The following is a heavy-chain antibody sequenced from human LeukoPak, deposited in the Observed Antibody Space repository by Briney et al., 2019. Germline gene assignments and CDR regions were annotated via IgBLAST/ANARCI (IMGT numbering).Heavy chain of an antibody. CDR1: GGSISSSSYY. Sequence: PSETLSLTCTVSGGSISSSSYYWGWIRQPPGKGLEWIGSIYYSGSTYYNPSLKSRVTISVDTSKNQFSLKLSSVTAADTAVYYCARGPYDTSGYYSIYYYYYMDVWGKGTTVTVSS. V-gene: IGHV4-39*01. D-gene: IGHD3-22*01. CDR2: IYYSGST. CDR3: ARGPYDTSGYYSIYYYYYMDV. J-gene: IGHJ6*03.